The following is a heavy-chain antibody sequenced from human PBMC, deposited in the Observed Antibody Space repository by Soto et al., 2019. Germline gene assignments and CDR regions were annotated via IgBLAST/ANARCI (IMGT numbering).Heavy chain of an antibody. CDR3: ARRGALLQTQNYYYYYGMDV. V-gene: IGHV4-59*01. Sequence: PSETLSLTCTVSGGSISSYYWSWIRQPPGKGLEWIGYIYYSGSTNYNPSLKSRVTISVDTSKNQFSLKLSSVTAADTAVYYCARRGALLQTQNYYYYYGMDVWGQGTTVTVSS. CDR1: GGSISSYY. J-gene: IGHJ6*02. D-gene: IGHD1-1*01. CDR2: IYYSGST.